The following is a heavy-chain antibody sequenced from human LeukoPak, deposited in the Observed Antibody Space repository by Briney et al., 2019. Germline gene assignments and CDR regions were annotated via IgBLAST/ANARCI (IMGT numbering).Heavy chain of an antibody. CDR2: INQDGSEK. CDR3: ARDATPPGLIFDS. V-gene: IGHV3-7*05. J-gene: IGHJ4*02. CDR1: GFTFSSFW. Sequence: GGSLILSCEASGFTFSSFWMNWVRQAPGKGLEWVASINQDGSEKSYVDSVKGRFTISRDNAKNSVLLQMNSLRAEDTAVYFCARDATPPGLIFDSWGQGTLVTVS. D-gene: IGHD1-14*01.